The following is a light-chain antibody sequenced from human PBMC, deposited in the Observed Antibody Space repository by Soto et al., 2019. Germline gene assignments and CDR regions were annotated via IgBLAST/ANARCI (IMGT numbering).Light chain of an antibody. CDR2: AAS. V-gene: IGKV1-39*01. Sequence: DIHMTQSPSSLSAYVGDRVTISCRTSQTISKYLNWYQQEAGKAPKLLIYAASNLQSGVPSRFSGRGSGTDFTLTISSLQPEDFTTYYCQQTYNTPYTFGQGTKLEIK. CDR1: QTISKY. CDR3: QQTYNTPYT. J-gene: IGKJ2*01.